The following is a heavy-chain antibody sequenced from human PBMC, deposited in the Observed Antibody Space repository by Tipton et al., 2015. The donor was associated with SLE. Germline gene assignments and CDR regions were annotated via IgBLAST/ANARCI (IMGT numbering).Heavy chain of an antibody. CDR3: ALRWPDTWTTVY. CDR1: GYTFTGYY. V-gene: IGHV1-18*04. J-gene: IGHJ4*02. D-gene: IGHD5-12*01. CDR2: INTYNGNT. Sequence: QLVQSGPEVKKPGASVKVSCTASGYTFTGYYMHWVRQAPGQGLEWMGWINTYNGNTNYAQKLQGRVTMTTDTSTSTAYMELRSLRSDDTAVYYCALRWPDTWTTVYWGQGTLVTVSS.